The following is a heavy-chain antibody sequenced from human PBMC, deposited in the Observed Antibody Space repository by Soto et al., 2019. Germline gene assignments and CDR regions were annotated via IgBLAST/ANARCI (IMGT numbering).Heavy chain of an antibody. CDR3: AKGPDVSGYYHNWFDS. D-gene: IGHD3-22*01. J-gene: IGHJ5*01. CDR1: GFSFSDYA. V-gene: IGHV3-23*01. Sequence: EVHLLESGGALVQPGGSLTLSCAASGFSFSDYAMSWVRQAPGKGLEWVSSISRTGDSAYYADSVKGRFAISRDRSKNRLSLQMNSLRVEDTAVYYCAKGPDVSGYYHNWFDSGGQGTLITVSS. CDR2: ISRTGDSA.